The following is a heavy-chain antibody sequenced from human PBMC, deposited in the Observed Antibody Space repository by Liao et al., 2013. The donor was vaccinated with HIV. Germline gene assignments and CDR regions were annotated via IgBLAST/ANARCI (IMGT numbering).Heavy chain of an antibody. J-gene: IGHJ4*02. CDR1: GGSISSGTYY. CDR3: ARLRRSGKHN. V-gene: IGHV4-61*02. D-gene: IGHD3-10*01. Sequence: QVQLQEAGPGLVKPSQTLSLSCSVSGGSISSGTYYWTWIRQPAGKRLEWIGRIYTSGRTNYNPSLKSRVTISVDTSNNQFSLKLTSVTAADTAVYYCARLRRSGKHNWGQGTLVTVSS. CDR2: IYTSGRT.